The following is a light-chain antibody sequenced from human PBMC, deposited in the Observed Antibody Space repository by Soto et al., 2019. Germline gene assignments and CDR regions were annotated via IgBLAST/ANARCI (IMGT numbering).Light chain of an antibody. V-gene: IGKV3-20*01. J-gene: IGKJ1*01. CDR1: QSVSSY. CDR2: GAS. Sequence: EIVLTQSPATLSLSPGEIATLSFRASQSVSSYLAWYQQKPGQAPRLLFYGASNRATAIPDRFSGSGFGTDFTLTITRLEPEDFAVYYCQQYGDSPQTFGPGTKVDIK. CDR3: QQYGDSPQT.